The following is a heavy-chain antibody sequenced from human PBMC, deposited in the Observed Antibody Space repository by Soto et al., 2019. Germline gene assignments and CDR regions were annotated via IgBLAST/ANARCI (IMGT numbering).Heavy chain of an antibody. V-gene: IGHV4-30-2*01. Sequence: SETLSLTCAVSGGSISSGGHSWSWIRQPPGKGLEWIGYIYHSGSTYYNPSLKSRVTISVDRSKNQFSLKLSSVTAADTAVYYCARVPQGSWFDPWGQGTLVTVSS. CDR3: ARVPQGSWFDP. D-gene: IGHD3-10*01. J-gene: IGHJ5*02. CDR2: IYHSGST. CDR1: GGSISSGGHS.